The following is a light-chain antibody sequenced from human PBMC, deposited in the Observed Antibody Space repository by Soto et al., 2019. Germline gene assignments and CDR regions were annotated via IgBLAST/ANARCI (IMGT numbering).Light chain of an antibody. CDR3: GLYSSSNTLGV. CDR2: EVS. J-gene: IGLJ2*01. CDR1: SSDVGGYKY. V-gene: IGLV2-14*01. Sequence: QSAMTQPASVSGSPGQSITISCSGGSSDVGGYKYVSWYQQHPGKAPKLMIYEVSNRPSGVSNRFSGSKSGNTASLTISGLQAEDVAHYYCGLYSSSNTLGVFGGGTKVTVL.